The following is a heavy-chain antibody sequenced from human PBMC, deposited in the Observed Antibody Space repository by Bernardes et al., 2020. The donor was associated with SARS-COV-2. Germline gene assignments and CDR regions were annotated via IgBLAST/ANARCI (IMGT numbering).Heavy chain of an antibody. Sequence: GGTLRLSCAAFGFTFDDYAMHWVRQAPGKGLEWVSGISWNSGSIGYADSVKGRFTISRDNAKNSLYLQMNSLRAEDTALYYCARIAAAGTSDYWGQGTLVTVSS. D-gene: IGHD6-13*01. J-gene: IGHJ4*02. CDR1: GFTFDDYA. CDR2: ISWNSGSI. V-gene: IGHV3-9*01. CDR3: ARIAAAGTSDY.